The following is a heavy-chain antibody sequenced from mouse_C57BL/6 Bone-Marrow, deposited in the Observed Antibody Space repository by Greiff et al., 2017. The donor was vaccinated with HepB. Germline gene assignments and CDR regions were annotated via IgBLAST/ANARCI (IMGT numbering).Heavy chain of an antibody. V-gene: IGHV1-64*01. CDR1: GYTFTSYW. Sequence: QVQLQQPGAELVKPGASVKLSCKASGYTFTSYWMHWVKQRPGQGLEWIGMIHPNSGSTNYNEKFKSKATLTVDKSSSTAYMQLSSLTSEDSAVYYCAREKNYYGRWSFDVWGTGTTVTVSS. CDR3: AREKNYYGRWSFDV. J-gene: IGHJ1*03. CDR2: IHPNSGST. D-gene: IGHD1-1*01.